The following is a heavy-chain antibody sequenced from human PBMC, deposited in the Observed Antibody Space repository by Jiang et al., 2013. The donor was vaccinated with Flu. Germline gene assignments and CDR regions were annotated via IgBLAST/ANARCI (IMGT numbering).Heavy chain of an antibody. CDR1: YG. CDR3: ARRRRDGDSIQPLYY. J-gene: IGHJ4*02. V-gene: IGHV1-18*01. Sequence: YGISWVRQAPGQGLEWMGWISAYNGNTNYAQKLQGRVTMTTDTSTSTAYMELRSLRSDDTAVYYCARRRRDGDSIQPLYYWGQGTLVTVSS. CDR2: ISAYNGNT. D-gene: IGHD5-18*01.